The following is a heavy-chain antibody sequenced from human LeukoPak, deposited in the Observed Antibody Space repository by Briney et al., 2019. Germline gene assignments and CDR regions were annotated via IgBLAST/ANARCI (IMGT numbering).Heavy chain of an antibody. J-gene: IGHJ4*02. CDR3: ARGGERWLQFFY. V-gene: IGHV1-69*13. CDR2: IIPIFGTA. Sequence: SVKVSCKASGGTFSSYAISWVRQAPGQGLEWMGGIIPIFGTANYAQKFQGRVTITADESTSTAYMELSSLRSEDPAVSYCARGGERWLQFFYWGQGTLVTVSS. CDR1: GGTFSSYA. D-gene: IGHD5-24*01.